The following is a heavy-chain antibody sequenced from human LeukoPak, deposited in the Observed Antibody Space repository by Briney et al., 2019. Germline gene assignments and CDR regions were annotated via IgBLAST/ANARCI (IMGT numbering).Heavy chain of an antibody. CDR1: GFTFSSYS. CDR3: AREVDSSSWYPGPSADY. D-gene: IGHD6-13*01. CDR2: ISSSSSYI. Sequence: GGSLRLSCAASGFTFSSYSMNWVRQAPGKGLEWVSSISSSSSYIYYADSVKGRFTISRDNAKNSLYLQMNSLRVEDTAVYYCAREVDSSSWYPGPSADYWGQGTLVTVSS. V-gene: IGHV3-21*01. J-gene: IGHJ4*02.